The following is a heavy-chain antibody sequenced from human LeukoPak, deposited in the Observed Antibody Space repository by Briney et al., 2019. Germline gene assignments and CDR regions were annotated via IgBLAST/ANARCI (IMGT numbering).Heavy chain of an antibody. V-gene: IGHV3-74*01. Sequence: QPGGSLRLSCAASGFTFSSYWMHWVRQAPGKGLVWVSHINNDGSSTSYADSVKGRFTISRDNAKNTLYLQINSLRTEDTAVYYCACYGIAPPYWGQGTLVTVSS. CDR2: INNDGSST. CDR1: GFTFSSYW. CDR3: ACYGIAPPY. J-gene: IGHJ4*02. D-gene: IGHD2-15*01.